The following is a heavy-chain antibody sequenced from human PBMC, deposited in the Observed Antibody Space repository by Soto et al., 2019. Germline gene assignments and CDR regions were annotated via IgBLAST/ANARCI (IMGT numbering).Heavy chain of an antibody. CDR2: IDHSGST. CDR1: GGSFSGYY. J-gene: IGHJ5*02. D-gene: IGHD2-15*01. Sequence: QVQLQQWGAGLLKPSETLSLTCAVYGGSFSGYYWSWIRQPPGKGLEWIGEIDHSGSTNYNLSLKCRVTISVDPSKNHCSLKLRSVTAADTAVYYCARSPYAGVVARSWGQGTLVTVSS. V-gene: IGHV4-34*01. CDR3: ARSPYAGVVARS.